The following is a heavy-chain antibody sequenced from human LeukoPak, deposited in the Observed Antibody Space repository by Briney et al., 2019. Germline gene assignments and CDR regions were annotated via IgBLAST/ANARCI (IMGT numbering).Heavy chain of an antibody. CDR1: GYSISFYY. Sequence: PSESLSLTCTLSGYSISFYYWTWIRQPAGKGLQWIGCIYSSVSTNYKPSLKSRVTISLEKSKNQLSLSLTSVTAADTAVYYCAREWRYWGQGTLVTVSS. J-gene: IGHJ4*02. CDR3: AREWRY. D-gene: IGHD1-14*01. V-gene: IGHV4-4*07. CDR2: IYSSVST.